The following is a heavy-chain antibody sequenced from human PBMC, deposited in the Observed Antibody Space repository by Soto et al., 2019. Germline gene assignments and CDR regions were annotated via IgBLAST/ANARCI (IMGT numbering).Heavy chain of an antibody. D-gene: IGHD5-12*01. CDR3: ARYEEMATISFFDY. V-gene: IGHV3-33*01. CDR2: IWNDGSNK. J-gene: IGHJ4*02. CDR1: GFTFSRHG. Sequence: QVQLVESGGGVVQPGRSLRLSCAASGFTFSRHGMHWVRQAPGKGLEWVAVIWNDGSNKYYADSVKGRFTISRDNSKNTRYLQMNSLSAEDTAVYYCARYEEMATISFFDYWGQGTLVTVSS.